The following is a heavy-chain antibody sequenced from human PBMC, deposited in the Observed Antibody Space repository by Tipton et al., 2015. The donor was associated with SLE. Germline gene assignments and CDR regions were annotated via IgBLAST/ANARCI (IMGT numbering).Heavy chain of an antibody. Sequence: VQLVQSGAEVKKPGESLKISCKGSGYRFTTYWIGWVRQMPGKGLEWMGIIYPADSDTRYSPSFQGQVTFSADKSISTAYLQWSSPKASDTAMYYCARGDYYESSGYFDYWGHGTLVTVSS. CDR1: GYRFTTYW. J-gene: IGHJ4*01. CDR2: IYPADSDT. CDR3: ARGDYYESSGYFDY. D-gene: IGHD3-22*01. V-gene: IGHV5-51*03.